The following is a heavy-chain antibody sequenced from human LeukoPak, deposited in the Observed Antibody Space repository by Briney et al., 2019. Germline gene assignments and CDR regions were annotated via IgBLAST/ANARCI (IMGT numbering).Heavy chain of an antibody. Sequence: SVMVSCKASGGTFSSYAISWVRQAPGQGLEWMGGIIPIFGTANYAQKFQGRVTITTDESTSTAYMELSSLRSEDTAVYYCASGEAVAGTRVLDYWGQGTLVTVSS. CDR1: GGTFSSYA. D-gene: IGHD6-19*01. CDR2: IIPIFGTA. J-gene: IGHJ4*02. CDR3: ASGEAVAGTRVLDY. V-gene: IGHV1-69*05.